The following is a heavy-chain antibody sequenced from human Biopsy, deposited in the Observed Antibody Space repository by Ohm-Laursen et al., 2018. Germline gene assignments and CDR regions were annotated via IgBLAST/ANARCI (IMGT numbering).Heavy chain of an antibody. V-gene: IGHV3-33*06. Sequence: SSLRLSCAASGFTFSSYGMHWVRQAPGKGLEWVAAIWYDGSNKNYADSVKGRSTISRDNSKNTLYLQMNSLRGEDTAVYYCAKCMTGGSNYYFHHCGQGTLVTVSS. CDR1: GFTFSSYG. CDR3: AKCMTGGSNYYFHH. CDR2: IWYDGSNK. J-gene: IGHJ4*02. D-gene: IGHD2-8*01.